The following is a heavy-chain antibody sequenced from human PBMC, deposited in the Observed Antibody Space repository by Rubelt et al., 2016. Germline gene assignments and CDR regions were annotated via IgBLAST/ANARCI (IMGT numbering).Heavy chain of an antibody. CDR3: ARGKEGLGVTMMDY. CDR2: INHSGGT. D-gene: IGHD3-22*01. V-gene: IGHV4-34*01. J-gene: IGHJ4*02. Sequence: QVQLQQWGAGLLKPSETLSLTCAVYGGSFSGYYWSWIRQPPGKGLEWIGEINHSGGTNYNPSLKSRVTISVDTSKTQFSLKLSAVTAADTAVYYCARGKEGLGVTMMDYWGQGTLVTVSS. CDR1: GGSFSGYY.